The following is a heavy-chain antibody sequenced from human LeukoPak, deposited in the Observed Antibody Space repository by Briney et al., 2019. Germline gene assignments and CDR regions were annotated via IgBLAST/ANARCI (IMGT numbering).Heavy chain of an antibody. J-gene: IGHJ4*02. CDR1: GFTFSSYG. D-gene: IGHD2/OR15-2a*01. V-gene: IGHV3-30*03. CDR3: ARGGLSIMGY. CDR2: LSHDGDNT. Sequence: GGSLRLSCAASGFTFSSYGMHWIRQAPGKGLEWVAFLSHDGDNTYYGDSVKGRFTISRDNARNSLYLQMNSLRAEDTAVYFCARGGLSIMGYWGQGTLVTVSS.